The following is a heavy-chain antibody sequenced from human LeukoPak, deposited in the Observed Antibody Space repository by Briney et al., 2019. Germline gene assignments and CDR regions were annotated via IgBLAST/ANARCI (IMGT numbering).Heavy chain of an antibody. Sequence: GGSLRLSCAASGFTFSSYGMHRVRQAPGKGLEWVAVIWYDGSNKYYADSVKGRFTISRDNSKNTLYLQMNSLRAEDTAVYYCARDSQAYYDILTGYPDYWGQGTLVTVSS. D-gene: IGHD3-9*01. CDR1: GFTFSSYG. V-gene: IGHV3-33*01. CDR3: ARDSQAYYDILTGYPDY. J-gene: IGHJ4*02. CDR2: IWYDGSNK.